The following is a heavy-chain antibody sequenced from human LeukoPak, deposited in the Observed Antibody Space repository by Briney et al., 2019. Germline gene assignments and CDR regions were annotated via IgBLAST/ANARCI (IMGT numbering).Heavy chain of an antibody. CDR2: ISTDSSYI. CDR1: GFTFSSYN. D-gene: IGHD3-22*01. J-gene: IGHJ6*02. Sequence: KPGGSLRLSCAASGFTFSSYNMNWVRQAPGKGLEWVSSISTDSSYISYADSVRGRFTISRDNGKNLLYLEMNDLRAEDTAVYYCARDWYYDSTYYYYGMDVWGQGTTVTVSS. V-gene: IGHV3-21*06. CDR3: ARDWYYDSTYYYYGMDV.